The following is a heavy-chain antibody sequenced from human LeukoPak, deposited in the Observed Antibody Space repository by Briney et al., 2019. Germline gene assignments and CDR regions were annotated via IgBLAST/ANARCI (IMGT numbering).Heavy chain of an antibody. J-gene: IGHJ5*02. D-gene: IGHD6-13*01. CDR1: GGTFSSYA. Sequence: GASVKVSCKASGGTFSSYAISWVRQAPGQGLEWMGGIIPIFGTANYAQKFQGRVTITADESTSTAYMELSSLRSEDTAVYYCARVAGAHSSSWHRNWFDPWGQGTLVTVSS. CDR2: IIPIFGTA. V-gene: IGHV1-69*13. CDR3: ARVAGAHSSSWHRNWFDP.